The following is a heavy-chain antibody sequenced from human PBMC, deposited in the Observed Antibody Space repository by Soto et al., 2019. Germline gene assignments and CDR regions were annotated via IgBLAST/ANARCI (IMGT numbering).Heavy chain of an antibody. J-gene: IGHJ4*02. V-gene: IGHV4-34*01. D-gene: IGHD6-19*01. CDR1: GGSFSGYY. Sequence: QVQLQQWGAGLLKPSETLSLTCAVYGGSFSGYYWSWIRRPPGKGLEWIGEINHSGSTNYNPSLKSRVTISVDTSKNQFSLKLSSVTAADTAVYYCARYIAVAGTAFDYWGQGTLVTVSS. CDR3: ARYIAVAGTAFDY. CDR2: INHSGST.